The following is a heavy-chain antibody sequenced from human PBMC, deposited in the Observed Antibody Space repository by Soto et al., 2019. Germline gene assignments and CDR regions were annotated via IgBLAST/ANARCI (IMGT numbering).Heavy chain of an antibody. J-gene: IGHJ4*02. D-gene: IGHD6-19*01. CDR2: IYSGSNT. CDR3: ARGEQWLVRWVY. CDR1: GFNVSSYY. V-gene: IGHV3-66*01. Sequence: GGSLRLSCAASGFNVSSYYMNWVRQAPGKGLEWVSIIYSGSNTYYVDSVKGRFTISRDNAKNSVYLQMNSLRDEDTAVYYCARGEQWLVRWVYWGQGTLVTVSS.